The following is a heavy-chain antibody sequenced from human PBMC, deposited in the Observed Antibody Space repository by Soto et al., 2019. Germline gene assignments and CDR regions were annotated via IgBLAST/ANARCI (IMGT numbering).Heavy chain of an antibody. CDR3: AGGSSSVTWDYYGMDV. Sequence: EASVTVSCKASGYTFTGYYMHWVRQAPGQGLEWMGWINPNSGGTNYAQKFQGWVTMTRDTSISTAYMELSRLRSDDTAVYYCAGGSSSVTWDYYGMDVWGQGTTVSVSS. D-gene: IGHD6-6*01. CDR1: GYTFTGYY. CDR2: INPNSGGT. V-gene: IGHV1-2*04. J-gene: IGHJ6*02.